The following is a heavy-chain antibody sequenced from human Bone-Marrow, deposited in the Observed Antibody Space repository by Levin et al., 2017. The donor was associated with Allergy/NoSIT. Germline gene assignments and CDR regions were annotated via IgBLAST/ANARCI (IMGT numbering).Heavy chain of an antibody. V-gene: IGHV3-48*01. CDR3: ARIAYGDYWDFYFGVDL. Sequence: GESLKISCAASGFTFTTFTMSWVRQAPGKGLGWVAYITGSSSAKHYPEFVKGRSIASRDNALDSLYLEMSRLRPEATGIYYCARIAYGDYWDFYFGVDLWGQGTTVSVSS. D-gene: IGHD4-17*01. J-gene: IGHJ6*02. CDR1: GFTFTTFT. CDR2: ITGSSSAK.